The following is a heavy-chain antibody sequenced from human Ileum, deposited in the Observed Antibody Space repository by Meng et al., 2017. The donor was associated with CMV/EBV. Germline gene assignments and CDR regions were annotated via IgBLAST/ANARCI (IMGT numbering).Heavy chain of an antibody. D-gene: IGHD2-2*01. CDR1: GFTFSNAW. Sequence: GGSLRLSCAASGFTFSNAWMSWVRQAPGKGLEWVGRIKSKTDGGTTDYAAPVKGRFTISRDDSKNTLYLQMNSLRDEDTAVYYCARGKYCSSSSCNTYHYYGMDVWGQGTTVTGAS. CDR3: ARGKYCSSSSCNTYHYYGMDV. J-gene: IGHJ6*02. V-gene: IGHV3-15*01. CDR2: IKSKTDGGTT.